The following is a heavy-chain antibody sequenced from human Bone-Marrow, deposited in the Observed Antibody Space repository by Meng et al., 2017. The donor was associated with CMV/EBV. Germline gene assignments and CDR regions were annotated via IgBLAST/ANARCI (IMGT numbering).Heavy chain of an antibody. CDR1: GYTFTTYA. CDR2: ISAYNGNT. V-gene: IGHV1-18*01. D-gene: IGHD6-19*01. Sequence: ASVKVSCKASGYTFTTYAINWVRQAPGQGLEWMGWISAYNGNTNYAQKLQGRVTMTTDTSTSTAYMELRSLRSDDTAVYYCARDSSSSGWYSGLDYWGQGTLVTVSS. CDR3: ARDSSSSGWYSGLDY. J-gene: IGHJ4*02.